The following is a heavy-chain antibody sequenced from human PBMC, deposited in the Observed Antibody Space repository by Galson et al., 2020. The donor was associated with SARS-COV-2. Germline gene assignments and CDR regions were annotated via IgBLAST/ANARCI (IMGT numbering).Heavy chain of an antibody. V-gene: IGHV3-30-3*01. CDR1: GFTFNNYA. CDR3: TRDRRGNYYYYGMDV. Sequence: SLKISCAASGFTFNNYAMHWVRQAPGKGLEWVAVISYDGSDKSYADSVKGRFTISRDNSKNTLYLQMNSLRAEDTAVYYCTRDRRGNYYYYGMDVWGQGTTVTVSS. J-gene: IGHJ6*02. CDR2: ISYDGSDK.